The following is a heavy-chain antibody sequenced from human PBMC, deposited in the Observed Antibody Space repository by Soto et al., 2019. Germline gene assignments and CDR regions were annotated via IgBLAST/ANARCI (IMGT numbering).Heavy chain of an antibody. CDR1: EYTFTSYV. CDR2: INAGNGNT. V-gene: IGHV1-3*01. J-gene: IGHJ4*02. D-gene: IGHD4-4*01. Sequence: WASVKVSCKASEYTFTSYVMHWVRQAPGQSLEWMGWINAGNGNTKYSQKFQDRVTITRDTSASTAYMDLSSLRSEDTAVYYCARELQGLYYFDYWGQGTLVTVSS. CDR3: ARELQGLYYFDY.